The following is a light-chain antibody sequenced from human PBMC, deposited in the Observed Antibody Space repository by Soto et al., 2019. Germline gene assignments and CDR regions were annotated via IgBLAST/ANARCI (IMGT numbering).Light chain of an antibody. J-gene: IGKJ4*01. Sequence: EIVMTQSPATLSVSPGERGTVSCRASQSVSSNLAWYQQKPGQAPRLLIYGASTTATGIPARFSGSGSGTDFTLTISSLQSEDFAVYYCQQYNNWPPLTFGGGTKVEIK. CDR1: QSVSSN. CDR2: GAS. V-gene: IGKV3-15*01. CDR3: QQYNNWPPLT.